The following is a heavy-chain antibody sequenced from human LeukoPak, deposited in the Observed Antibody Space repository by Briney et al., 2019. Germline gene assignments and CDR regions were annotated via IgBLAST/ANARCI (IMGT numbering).Heavy chain of an antibody. V-gene: IGHV3-23*01. CDR1: GFTFSSYA. CDR3: ARDGHLGRELPESQDWFDP. Sequence: GGSLRLSCAASGFTFSSYAMSWVRQAPGKGLEWVSDISHSGGSTYYADSVKGRFTISRDNSKNTLYLQMNSLRAEDTAVYYCARDGHLGRELPESQDWFDPWGQGTLVTVSS. CDR2: ISHSGGST. D-gene: IGHD1-26*01. J-gene: IGHJ5*02.